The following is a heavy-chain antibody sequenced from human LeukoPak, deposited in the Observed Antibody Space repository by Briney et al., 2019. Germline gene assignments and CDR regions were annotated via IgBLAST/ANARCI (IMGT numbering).Heavy chain of an antibody. CDR3: AKQSAGSAAWYSLHYDF. CDR1: GFTLSSYA. Sequence: GGSLRPSCAASGFTLSSYAMTWVRQAPGRGLEWVSSVDGGGGGTYYADSVKGRFTISRDNSKDTLYLQMNGLRAEDTAVYFCAKQSAGSAAWYSLHYDFWGQGTLVTVSS. D-gene: IGHD6-13*01. CDR2: VDGGGGGT. V-gene: IGHV3-23*01. J-gene: IGHJ4*02.